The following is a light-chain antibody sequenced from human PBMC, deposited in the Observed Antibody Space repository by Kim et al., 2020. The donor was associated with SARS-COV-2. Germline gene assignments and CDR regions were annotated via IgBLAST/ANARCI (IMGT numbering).Light chain of an antibody. J-gene: IGKJ5*01. Sequence: VQMTQSPSSVSASVGDTVTITCRASQGIASWLAWYQQKPGKAPKLLIYAASALQSGVPSRFSGSGSGREFTLTIRSLQPEDVATYFCQQSNNFPITVGQGTRLEIK. V-gene: IGKV1-12*01. CDR2: AAS. CDR3: QQSNNFPIT. CDR1: QGIASW.